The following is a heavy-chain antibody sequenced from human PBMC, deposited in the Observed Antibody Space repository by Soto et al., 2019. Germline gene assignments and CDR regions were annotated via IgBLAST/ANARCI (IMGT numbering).Heavy chain of an antibody. CDR2: IYYSGST. Sequence: SETLSLTCTVSGGSISSYYWSWIRQPPGKGLEWIGYIYYSGSTNYNPSLKSRVTISVDTSKNQFSLKLSSVTAADTAVYYCARGLHRIGVEWLFPPSYYYYMDVWGEGTTVTVSS. CDR1: GGSISSYY. J-gene: IGHJ6*03. V-gene: IGHV4-59*01. D-gene: IGHD3-3*01. CDR3: ARGLHRIGVEWLFPPSYYYYMDV.